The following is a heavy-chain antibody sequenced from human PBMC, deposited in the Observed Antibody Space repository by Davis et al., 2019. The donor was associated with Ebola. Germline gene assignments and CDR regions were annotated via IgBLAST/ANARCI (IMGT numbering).Heavy chain of an antibody. CDR3: ARVRTGYYYDSSDSPSWFDP. CDR2: IIPMFRSP. J-gene: IGHJ5*02. D-gene: IGHD3-22*01. Sequence: SVKVSCKASGYTLTDYQMHWVRQAPGQGLEWIGGIIPMFRSPNYAQKFQGRVTITADESTRTAYMELSSLRSEDPAVYYCARVRTGYYYDSSDSPSWFDPWGQGTQVTVSS. V-gene: IGHV1-69*13. CDR1: GYTLTDYQ.